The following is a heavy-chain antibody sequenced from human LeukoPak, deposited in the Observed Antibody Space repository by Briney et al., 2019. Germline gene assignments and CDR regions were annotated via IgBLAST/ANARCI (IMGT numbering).Heavy chain of an antibody. D-gene: IGHD5-18*01. CDR2: ISAYNGNT. CDR3: ARLVDTAMVTSRAFDY. J-gene: IGHJ4*02. Sequence: ASVKVSCKASGYTFTSYGISWVRQAPGQGLEWMGWISAYNGNTNYAQKLQGRVTMTTDTSTSTAYMELRSLRSDDTAVYYCARLVDTAMVTSRAFDYWGQGTLVTVSS. CDR1: GYTFTSYG. V-gene: IGHV1-18*01.